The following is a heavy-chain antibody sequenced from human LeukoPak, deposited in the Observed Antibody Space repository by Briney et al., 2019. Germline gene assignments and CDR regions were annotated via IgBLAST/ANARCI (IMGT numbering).Heavy chain of an antibody. CDR3: ARSHPPGCGSYYGCYYGMDV. Sequence: ASVKVSCKASGYTFTSYDINWVRQATGQGLEWMGWMNPNSGNTGYAQKFQGRVTMTRNTSISTAYMELSSLRSEDTAVYYCARSHPPGCGSYYGCYYGMDVWGQGTTVTVSS. CDR1: GYTFTSYD. J-gene: IGHJ6*02. D-gene: IGHD1-26*01. CDR2: MNPNSGNT. V-gene: IGHV1-8*01.